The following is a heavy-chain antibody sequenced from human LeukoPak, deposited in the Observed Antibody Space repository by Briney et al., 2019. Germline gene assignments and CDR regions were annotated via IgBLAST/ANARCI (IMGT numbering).Heavy chain of an antibody. V-gene: IGHV1-46*01. CDR3: ARRGSDVYYCYYMDV. CDR1: GYTFTSYY. J-gene: IGHJ6*03. Sequence: ASVKVSCKASGYTFTSYYMHWVRQAPGQGLEWMGIINPSGGSTSYAQKFQGRVTMTRDMSTSTVYMELSSLRSEDTAVYYCARRGSDVYYCYYMDVWGKGTTVTVFS. D-gene: IGHD3-10*01. CDR2: INPSGGST.